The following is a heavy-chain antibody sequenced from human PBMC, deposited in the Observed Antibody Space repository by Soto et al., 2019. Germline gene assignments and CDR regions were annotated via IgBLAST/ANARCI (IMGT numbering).Heavy chain of an antibody. V-gene: IGHV2-5*02. CDR2: IYWDGER. CDR3: VRRVTAFDY. CDR1: GFSLRTSGVG. J-gene: IGHJ4*02. Sequence: QITLKESGPTLVKPTQTLTLTCTFSGFSLRTSGVGVGWIRQPPGKAPDWLALIYWDGERRYSPSLNNRLIITEDTSKIQVVLTMTKMDPVDTATYYCVRRVTAFDYWGQGTLVTVSS. D-gene: IGHD2-21*02.